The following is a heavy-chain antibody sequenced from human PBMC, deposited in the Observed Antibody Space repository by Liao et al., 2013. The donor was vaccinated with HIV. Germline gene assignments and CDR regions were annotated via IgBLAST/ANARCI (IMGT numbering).Heavy chain of an antibody. CDR3: AREKEFYGDYEIVPRFDL. CDR1: GGSFSGYY. Sequence: QVQLQQWGAGLLKPSETLSLTCAVYGGSFSGYYWSWIRQPPGKGLEWIGYIYYSGSTYYNPSLKSRVTISVDTSKNQFSLKLSSVTAADTAVYYCAREKEFYGDYEIVPRFDLWGRGTLVTVSS. J-gene: IGHJ2*01. CDR2: IYYSGST. D-gene: IGHD4-17*01. V-gene: IGHV4-34*01.